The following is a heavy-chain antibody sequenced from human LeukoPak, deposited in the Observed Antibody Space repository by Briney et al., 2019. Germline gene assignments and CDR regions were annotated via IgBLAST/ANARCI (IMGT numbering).Heavy chain of an antibody. Sequence: PSETLSLTCTVSGGSISSGGYYWSWIRQHPGKGLEWIGYIYYRGSTSYNPSLKSRVTISVDTSKNQFSLQLSSVTAADTAVYYCARDLGDYDFWSGYLCYWGQGTLVTVSS. CDR1: GGSISSGGYY. J-gene: IGHJ4*02. D-gene: IGHD3-3*01. CDR2: IYYRGST. CDR3: ARDLGDYDFWSGYLCY. V-gene: IGHV4-31*03.